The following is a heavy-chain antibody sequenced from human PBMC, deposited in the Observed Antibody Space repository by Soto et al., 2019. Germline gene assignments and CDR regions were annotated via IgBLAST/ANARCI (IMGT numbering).Heavy chain of an antibody. CDR1: GFTFSAYS. CDR2: ITSSNTYI. V-gene: IGHV3-21*06. D-gene: IGHD5-18*01. J-gene: IGHJ4*02. CDR3: ARDLLEGYGHARQPAY. Sequence: EVQLVESGGGLVKPGGSLRLSCVASGFTFSAYSMSWVRQAPGQGLEWVSSITSSNTYIYYTRSVEGRFTISRDDAKNSLNLKMHSLRDEDTAVSYCARDLLEGYGHARQPAYWGQGTLVTVSS.